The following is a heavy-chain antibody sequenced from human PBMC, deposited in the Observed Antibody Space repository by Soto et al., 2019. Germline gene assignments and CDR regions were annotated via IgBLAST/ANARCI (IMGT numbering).Heavy chain of an antibody. D-gene: IGHD4-17*01. CDR2: IDPSDSYT. J-gene: IGHJ6*02. Sequence: PGESLKISCKGSGYSFTSYWISWVRQMPGKGLEWMGRIDPSDSYTNYSPSFQGHVTISADKSISTAYLQWSSLKASDTAVYYCARRYGDSYYYYGMDVWGQGTTVTVSS. V-gene: IGHV5-10-1*01. CDR3: ARRYGDSYYYYGMDV. CDR1: GYSFTSYW.